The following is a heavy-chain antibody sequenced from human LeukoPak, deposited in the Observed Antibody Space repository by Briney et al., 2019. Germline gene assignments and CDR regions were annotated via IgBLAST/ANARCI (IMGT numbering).Heavy chain of an antibody. CDR3: ARDVGGSYYFDY. Sequence: SETLSLTCAVYGGSFSGYYWSWIRQPPGKGLERIGEINHSGSTYYNPSLKSRVTISVDTSNNQFYLKLSSVTAADTAVYYCARDVGGSYYFDYWGQGTLVTVSP. J-gene: IGHJ4*02. CDR1: GGSFSGYY. CDR2: INHSGST. D-gene: IGHD1-26*01. V-gene: IGHV4-34*01.